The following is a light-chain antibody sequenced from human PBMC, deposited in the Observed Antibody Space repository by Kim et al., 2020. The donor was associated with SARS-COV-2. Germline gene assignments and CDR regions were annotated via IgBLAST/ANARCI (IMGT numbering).Light chain of an antibody. V-gene: IGLV3-19*01. J-gene: IGLJ3*02. CDR1: SLKSYY. CDR2: GKN. CDR3: NSRESGVNHVV. Sequence: ALVQTVRITCQGDSLKSYYASWYQQKPGQAPVLVIYGKNNRPSGIPDRFSGSSSGNTASLTITGAQAEDEADYYCNSRESGVNHVVFGGGTKLTVL.